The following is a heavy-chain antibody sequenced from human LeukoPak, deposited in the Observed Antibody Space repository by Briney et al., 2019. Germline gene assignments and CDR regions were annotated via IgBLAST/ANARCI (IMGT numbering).Heavy chain of an antibody. Sequence: GGSLRLSCSASGFTFSSFVIHWVRQAPGKGLEYVSAISSNGDTTDYADSVKGRFTISRDNSKSTLSLQMISLRAEDTAVYYCVKGWELRHDAFDIWGQGTMVTVSS. J-gene: IGHJ3*02. CDR1: GFTFSSFV. D-gene: IGHD1-26*01. CDR3: VKGWELRHDAFDI. CDR2: ISSNGDTT. V-gene: IGHV3-64D*06.